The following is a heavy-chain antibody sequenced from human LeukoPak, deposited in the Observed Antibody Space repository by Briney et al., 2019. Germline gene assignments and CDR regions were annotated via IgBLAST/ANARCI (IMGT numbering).Heavy chain of an antibody. CDR3: ARTAPYAGSWNAKANSYYFDY. V-gene: IGHV1-2*06. CDR2: INPNSGGT. D-gene: IGHD1-1*01. J-gene: IGHJ4*02. Sequence: ASVKVSCKASEYTFTGYYMHWVRQAPGQRLEWMGRINPNSGGTNYAQKYQDRVTMTRDTSVSTAYMELHSLRSEDTAVYYCARTAPYAGSWNAKANSYYFDYWGQGSLVTVSS. CDR1: EYTFTGYY.